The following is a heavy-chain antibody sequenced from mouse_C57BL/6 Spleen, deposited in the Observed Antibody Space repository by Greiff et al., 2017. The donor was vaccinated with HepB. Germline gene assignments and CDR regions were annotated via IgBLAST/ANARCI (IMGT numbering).Heavy chain of an antibody. D-gene: IGHD1-1*01. Sequence: QVQLKESGPELVKPGASVKISCKASGYAFSSPWMNWVKQRPGKGLEWIGRIYPGDGDTNYNGKFKGKATLTADKSSSTAYMQLSSLTSEDSAVYFCARSGYYGSSSAWFAYWGQGTLVTVSA. V-gene: IGHV1-82*01. CDR2: IYPGDGDT. CDR3: ARSGYYGSSSAWFAY. J-gene: IGHJ3*01. CDR1: GYAFSSPW.